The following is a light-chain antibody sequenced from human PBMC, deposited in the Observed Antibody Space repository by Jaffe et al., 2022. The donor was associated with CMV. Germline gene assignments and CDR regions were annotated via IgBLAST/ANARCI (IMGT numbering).Light chain of an antibody. Sequence: MVVTQSPATLSVSPGERATLSCRTSQSVSRDLAWYQQRPGQAPRLLISGASTRATAIPARFSGSGSGTEFTLTISSLQSEDFAVYYCQQYNKWPFTFGPGTKVDIK. CDR1: QSVSRD. CDR3: QQYNKWPFT. V-gene: IGKV3-15*01. CDR2: GAS. J-gene: IGKJ3*01.